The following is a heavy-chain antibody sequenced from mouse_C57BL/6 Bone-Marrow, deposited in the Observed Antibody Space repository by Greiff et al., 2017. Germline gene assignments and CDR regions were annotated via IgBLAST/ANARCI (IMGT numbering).Heavy chain of an antibody. CDR3: ASDYYGSSRFAY. CDR2: IYPRSGNT. Sequence: QVQLKESGAELARPGASVKLSCKASGYTFTSYGISWVKQRTGQGLEWIGEIYPRSGNTYYNEKFKGKATLTADKSSSTAYMELRSLTSVDSAVFFCASDYYGSSRFAYWGQGTLVTVSA. D-gene: IGHD1-1*01. J-gene: IGHJ3*01. CDR1: GYTFTSYG. V-gene: IGHV1-81*01.